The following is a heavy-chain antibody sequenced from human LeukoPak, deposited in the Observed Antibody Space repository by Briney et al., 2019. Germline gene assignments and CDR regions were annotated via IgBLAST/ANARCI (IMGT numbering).Heavy chain of an antibody. CDR2: ILYSGST. V-gene: IGHV4-59*01. J-gene: IGHJ6*03. Sequence: PSETLSLTCTVSGGSISPYYWNWIRQPPGKGLEWIGHILYSGSTTYNPSLKSRVTISIDKSKNQFSLNLTSVTAADTAVYYCAGVKMSRDNVYYYYYLDVWGKGTTVTVSS. CDR3: AGVKMSRDNVYYYYYLDV. D-gene: IGHD1-1*01. CDR1: GGSISPYY.